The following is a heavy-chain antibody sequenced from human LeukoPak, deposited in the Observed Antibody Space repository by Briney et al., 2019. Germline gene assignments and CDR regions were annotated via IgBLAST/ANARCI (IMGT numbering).Heavy chain of an antibody. CDR2: VDPEDGET. V-gene: IGHV1-69-2*01. J-gene: IGHJ5*02. CDR1: GYTFTDYY. Sequence: ASVKVSCKVSGYTFTDYYMHWVQQAPGKGLEWMGLVDPEDGETIYAEKFQGRVTITADESTSTAYMELSSLRSEDTAVYYCARETDLIVGATYSWFDPWGQGTLVTVSS. D-gene: IGHD1-26*01. CDR3: ARETDLIVGATYSWFDP.